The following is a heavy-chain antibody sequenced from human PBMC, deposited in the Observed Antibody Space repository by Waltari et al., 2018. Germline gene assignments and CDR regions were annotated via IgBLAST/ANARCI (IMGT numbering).Heavy chain of an antibody. CDR3: GREDNHYYYMDV. V-gene: IGHV3-74*01. D-gene: IGHD1-1*01. CDR1: GFSFSSYW. Sequence: EVQLVESGGGLVQPGGSLRLSCAASGFSFSSYWMHWVRQAPEKGLVWVSRINSDGSSTTYADSVKGRFTISRDNAKNTLYLQTNSLRGEDSAVYYCGREDNHYYYMDVWGKGTTVTVSS. J-gene: IGHJ6*03. CDR2: INSDGSST.